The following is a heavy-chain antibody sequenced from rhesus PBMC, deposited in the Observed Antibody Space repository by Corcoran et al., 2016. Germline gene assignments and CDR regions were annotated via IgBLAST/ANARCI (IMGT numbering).Heavy chain of an antibody. CDR3: TTTILYWEFDY. J-gene: IGHJ4*01. V-gene: IGHV4-80*01. CDR2: INGKNGNA. CDR1: GGSFSTYW. Sequence: QVQLQESGPGLVKPSETLSLTCTISGGSFSTYWWTWIRQPPGKGLEWIGEINGKNGNANYNASRKSRGTISKDASRNQIFLKLTSVTAADTAVYYCTTTILYWEFDYWGQGVLVTVSS. D-gene: IGHD2-21*01.